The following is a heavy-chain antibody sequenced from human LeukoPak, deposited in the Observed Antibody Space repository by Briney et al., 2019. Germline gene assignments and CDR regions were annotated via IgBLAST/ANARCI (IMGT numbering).Heavy chain of an antibody. V-gene: IGHV3-15*01. Sequence: GGSLRLSCAASGFTFSNAWMSWVRQAPGKGLEWVGRIKSKTDGGTTDYAAPVKGRFTISRDDSKNTLYLQMNSLKTEDTAVYYCAREATSRGRRDILTPIGYHRAFDIWGQGTMVTVSS. D-gene: IGHD3-9*01. J-gene: IGHJ3*02. CDR1: GFTFSNAW. CDR2: IKSKTDGGTT. CDR3: AREATSRGRRDILTPIGYHRAFDI.